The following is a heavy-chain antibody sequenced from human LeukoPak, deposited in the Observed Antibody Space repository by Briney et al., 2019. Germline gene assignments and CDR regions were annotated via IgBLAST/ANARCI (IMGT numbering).Heavy chain of an antibody. CDR1: GYTFTGYY. D-gene: IGHD3-22*01. CDR3: ASISHYDSSGYYYPAY. J-gene: IGHJ4*02. V-gene: IGHV1-2*02. CDR2: INPNSGGT. Sequence: WASVKVSCKASGYTFTGYYMHWVRQAPGQGLEWMGWINPNSGGTNYAQKFQGRVTMTRDTSTSTAYMELSRLRSDDTAVYHCASISHYDSSGYYYPAYWGQGTLVTVSS.